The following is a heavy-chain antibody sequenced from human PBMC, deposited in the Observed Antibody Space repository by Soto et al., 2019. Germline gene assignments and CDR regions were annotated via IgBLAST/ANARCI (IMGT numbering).Heavy chain of an antibody. CDR1: GFTFGSYA. J-gene: IGHJ4*02. V-gene: IGHV3-23*01. D-gene: IGHD6-13*01. CDR2: ISGTGGST. Sequence: EVQLLESGGGLVQPGGSLRLSCAASGFTFGSYAMIWVRQVPGKGLEWVSAISGTGGSTYYADSVKGRFAISRDNSKNTLYLQMNSLRAEDTAVYYCAKGRYSTSWEDYWGQGTLVTVSS. CDR3: AKGRYSTSWEDY.